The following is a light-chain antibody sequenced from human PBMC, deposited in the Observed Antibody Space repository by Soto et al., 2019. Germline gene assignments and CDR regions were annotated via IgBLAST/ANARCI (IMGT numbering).Light chain of an antibody. CDR3: SSYTPSNTRQIV. J-gene: IGLJ1*01. V-gene: IGLV2-14*03. CDR1: SSDVGGYNY. Sequence: QSVLTQPASVSGSPGQSITISCTGTSSDVGGYNYVSWYQHHPGKAPKLLIYDVSNRPSGVSNRFSGSKSDNTASLTISGLQPEDEADYYSSSYTPSNTRQIVFGPGTKVTVL. CDR2: DVS.